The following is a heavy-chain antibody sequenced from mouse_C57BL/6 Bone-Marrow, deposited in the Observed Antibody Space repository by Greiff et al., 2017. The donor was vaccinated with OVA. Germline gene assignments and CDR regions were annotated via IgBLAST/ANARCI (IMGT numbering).Heavy chain of an antibody. V-gene: IGHV10-1*01. D-gene: IGHD1-1*01. CDR3: VRHGLRAIGYYAMDY. CDR2: IRSKSNNYAT. J-gene: IGHJ4*01. CDR1: GFSFNTYA. Sequence: EVQLVESGGGLVQPKGSLKLSCAASGFSFNTYAMNWVRQAPGKGLEWVARIRSKSNNYATYYADSVKDRFTISRDDSESMLYLQMNNLKTEDTAMYYCVRHGLRAIGYYAMDYWGQGTSVTVSS.